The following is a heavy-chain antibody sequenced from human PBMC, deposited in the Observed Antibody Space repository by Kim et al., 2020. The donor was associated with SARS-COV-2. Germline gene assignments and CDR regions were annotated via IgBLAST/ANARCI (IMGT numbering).Heavy chain of an antibody. D-gene: IGHD3-3*01. J-gene: IGHJ4*02. CDR1: GFTFSSYG. CDR2: ISYDGSNK. Sequence: GGSLRLSCAASGFTFSSYGMHWVRQAPGKGLEWVAVISYDGSNKYYADSVKGRFTISRDNSKNTLYLQMNSLRAEDTAVYYCAKDQKEIILYYDFWSGNTPPDYWGQGTLVTVSS. V-gene: IGHV3-30*18. CDR3: AKDQKEIILYYDFWSGNTPPDY.